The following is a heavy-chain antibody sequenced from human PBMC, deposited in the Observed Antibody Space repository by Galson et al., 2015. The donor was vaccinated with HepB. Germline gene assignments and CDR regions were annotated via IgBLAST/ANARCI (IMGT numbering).Heavy chain of an antibody. J-gene: IGHJ4*02. CDR3: ARLEYTSSSTDFDY. D-gene: IGHD6-6*01. CDR2: IDPSDSNI. V-gene: IGHV5-10-1*01. Sequence: QSGAEVKAPGESLRISCKGSGYSFTSYWITWVRQMPGKGLEWMGRIDPSDSNITYSPPFQGHVTISADKSISIVYLQWSSLKASDTAMYYCARLEYTSSSTDFDYWGQGTLVTVSS. CDR1: GYSFTSYW.